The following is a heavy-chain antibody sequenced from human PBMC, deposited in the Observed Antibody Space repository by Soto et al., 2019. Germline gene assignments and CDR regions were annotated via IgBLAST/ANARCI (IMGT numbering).Heavy chain of an antibody. CDR2: THYSGSV. J-gene: IGHJ5*02. V-gene: IGHV4-30-4*01. D-gene: IGHD2-15*01. CDR3: GRHGNSDIGWFDP. CDR1: GASISSGDDY. Sequence: QVQLQESGPGLVKPSQTLSLTCTVSGASISSGDDYWSWIRQPPGKGLEWIGYTHYSGSVNYNPSLKSRVTISADASRSHVALILKSVTAADTAVYYCGRHGNSDIGWFDPWGQGILVTVSS.